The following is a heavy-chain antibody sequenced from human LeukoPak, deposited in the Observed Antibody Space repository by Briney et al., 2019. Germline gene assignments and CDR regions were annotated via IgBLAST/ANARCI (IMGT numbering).Heavy chain of an antibody. CDR1: GGSISSYY. D-gene: IGHD6-19*01. CDR2: IYYSGST. J-gene: IGHJ2*01. CDR3: ARRLLLRGEYSSGHWYFDL. Sequence: SETLSLTCTVSGGSISSYYWSWIRQPPGKGLEWIGYIYYSGSTNYNPSLKSRVTISVDTSKNQFSLKLSSVTAADTAVYYCARRLLLRGEYSSGHWYFDLRGRGTLVSVSS. V-gene: IGHV4-59*08.